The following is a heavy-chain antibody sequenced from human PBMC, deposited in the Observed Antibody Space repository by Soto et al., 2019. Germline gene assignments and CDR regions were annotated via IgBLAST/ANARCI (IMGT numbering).Heavy chain of an antibody. CDR1: GGTLSDYA. CDR2: IIPIFGTA. J-gene: IGHJ3*02. V-gene: IGHV1-69*13. D-gene: IGHD3-22*01. CDR3: ARDNLSSLRYDSSGYYSFPDAFDI. Sequence: ASVKVSCKASGGTLSDYAISWVRQAPGQGLEWMGGIIPIFGTANYAQKFQGRVTITADESTSTAYMELSSLRSEDTAVYYCARDNLSSLRYDSSGYYSFPDAFDIWGQGTMVTVSS.